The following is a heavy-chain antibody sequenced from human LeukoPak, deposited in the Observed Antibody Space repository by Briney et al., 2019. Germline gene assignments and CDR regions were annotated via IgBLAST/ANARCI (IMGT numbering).Heavy chain of an antibody. J-gene: IGHJ4*02. V-gene: IGHV4-39*07. CDR3: ASYSSSRILNDY. D-gene: IGHD6-13*01. CDR1: GGSISSSSYY. CDR2: IYYSGST. Sequence: SETLSLTCTVSGGSISSSSYYWGWIRQPPGKGLEWIGSIYYSGSTYYNPSLKSRVTISVDTSKNQFSLKLSSVTAADTAVYYCASYSSSRILNDYWGQGTLVTVSS.